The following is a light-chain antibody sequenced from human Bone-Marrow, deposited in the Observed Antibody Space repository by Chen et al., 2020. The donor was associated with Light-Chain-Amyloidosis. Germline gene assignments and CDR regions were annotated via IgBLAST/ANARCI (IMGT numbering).Light chain of an antibody. CDR2: DNF. CDR3: QVWDRSSDRPV. V-gene: IGLV3-21*02. CDR1: NIGSTS. J-gene: IGLJ3*02. Sequence: SYVLTQPSSVPVAPGQMATMACGGNNIGSTSVHWYQHMPAQAPLLVVYDNFDRPSGFPARLSGSNSGNTATLTISRVEAGDEAAYYCQVWDRSSDRPVFGGGTKLTVL.